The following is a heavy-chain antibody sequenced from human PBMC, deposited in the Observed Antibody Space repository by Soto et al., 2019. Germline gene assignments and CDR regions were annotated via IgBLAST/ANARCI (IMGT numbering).Heavy chain of an antibody. V-gene: IGHV3-33*01. Sequence: GGSLRLSCAASGFTFSSYGMHWVRQAPGKGLEWVAVIWYDGSNKYYADSVKGRFTISRDNSKNTLYLQMNSLRAEDTAVYYCARAGLLMSTYYYYGMDVWGQGTTVTVSS. CDR3: ARAGLLMSTYYYYGMDV. CDR1: GFTFSSYG. D-gene: IGHD3-16*01. J-gene: IGHJ6*02. CDR2: IWYDGSNK.